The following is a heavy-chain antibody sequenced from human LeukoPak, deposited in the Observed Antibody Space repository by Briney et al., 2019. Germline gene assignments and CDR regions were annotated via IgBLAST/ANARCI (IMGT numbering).Heavy chain of an antibody. CDR2: IDSDGSST. CDR3: TGGSYAFDY. Sequence: GGSLRLSCAASGFTFSSYWMHWVRQVPGKGLVWVSRIDSDGSSTTYADSVKGRFTISRDNSKNTLYLQMNSLRAEDTAVYYCTGGSYAFDYWGQGTLVTVSS. J-gene: IGHJ4*02. V-gene: IGHV3-74*01. D-gene: IGHD1-26*01. CDR1: GFTFSSYW.